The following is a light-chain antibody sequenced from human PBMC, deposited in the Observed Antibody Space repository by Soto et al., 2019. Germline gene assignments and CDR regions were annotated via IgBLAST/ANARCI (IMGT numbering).Light chain of an antibody. CDR2: TNN. CDR3: AAWDDSLNAWV. Sequence: QSVLTQPPSASGTPGQRVTISCSGSSSNIGLNTVNWYQQLPGTAPKLLIYTNNQRPSEVPDRFSGSKSGTSASLAVTGLQSEDQADYYCAAWDDSLNAWVFGAGTKLTVL. V-gene: IGLV1-44*01. CDR1: SSNIGLNT. J-gene: IGLJ3*02.